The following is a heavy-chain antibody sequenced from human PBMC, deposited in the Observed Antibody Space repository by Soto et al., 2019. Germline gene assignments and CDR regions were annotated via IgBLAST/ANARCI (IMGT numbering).Heavy chain of an antibody. Sequence: EVQLVESGGGLVQPGGSLRLSCAGSGVTFSDHSMDWVRQAPGKGLEWVGRSRNKVNGYTTQYAASVKGRFTISRDDSTNSLFLQMNSLKTEDTAVYYCAALVRGVTGADYWGQGTLVTVSS. CDR2: SRNKVNGYTT. CDR1: GVTFSDHS. CDR3: AALVRGVTGADY. V-gene: IGHV3-72*01. J-gene: IGHJ4*02. D-gene: IGHD3-10*01.